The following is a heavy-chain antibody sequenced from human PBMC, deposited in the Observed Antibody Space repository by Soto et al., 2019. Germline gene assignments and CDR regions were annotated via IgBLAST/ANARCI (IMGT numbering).Heavy chain of an antibody. J-gene: IGHJ4*02. V-gene: IGHV4-30-4*01. CDR3: ARIGLWSRIFDY. CDR1: GGSISSGDYY. Sequence: SETLSLTCTVSGGSISSGDYYWSWIRQPPGKGLEWIGYIYYSGSTYYNPSLKSRVTISVDTSKNQFSLKLSSVTAADTAVYYCARIGLWSRIFDYWGQGTLVTVSS. D-gene: IGHD2-15*01. CDR2: IYYSGST.